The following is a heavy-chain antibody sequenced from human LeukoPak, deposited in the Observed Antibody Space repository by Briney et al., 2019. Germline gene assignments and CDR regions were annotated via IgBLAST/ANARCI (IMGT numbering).Heavy chain of an antibody. V-gene: IGHV4-61*08. CDR2: IYHSGST. CDR1: GGSISSGGYY. Sequence: SETLSLTCTVSGGSISSGGYYWSWIRQPPGKGLEWIGYIYHSGSTYYNPSLKSRVTISVDTSKNQFSLKLSSVTAADTAVYYCARINQVGATPWYMDVWGKGTTVTVSS. D-gene: IGHD1-26*01. CDR3: ARINQVGATPWYMDV. J-gene: IGHJ6*03.